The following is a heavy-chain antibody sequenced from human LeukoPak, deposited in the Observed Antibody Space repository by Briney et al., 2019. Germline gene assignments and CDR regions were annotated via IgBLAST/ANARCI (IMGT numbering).Heavy chain of an antibody. CDR1: GFTFSGSA. Sequence: GGSLRLSCAASGFTFSGSAMHWVRQASGKGLEWVGRIRSSTKNYATAYGASVKGRFTISRDDSKNTAYLQMDSLKTEDTAVHYCTFSHDYGDNWGQGTLVTVSS. CDR3: TFSHDYGDN. J-gene: IGHJ4*02. V-gene: IGHV3-73*01. CDR2: IRSSTKNYAT. D-gene: IGHD4-17*01.